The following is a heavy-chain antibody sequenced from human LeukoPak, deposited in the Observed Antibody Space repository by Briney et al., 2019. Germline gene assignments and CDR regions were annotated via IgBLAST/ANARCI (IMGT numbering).Heavy chain of an antibody. Sequence: PSETLSLTCAVYGGSFSGYYWSWIRQPPGKGLEWIGEINHSGSTNYNPSLKSRVTISVDTSKNQFSLKLSSVTAADTAVYYCARSRRGYQLPTGYYHYMDVWGKGTPVTVSS. CDR2: INHSGST. CDR1: GGSFSGYY. V-gene: IGHV4-34*01. D-gene: IGHD2-2*01. J-gene: IGHJ6*03. CDR3: ARSRRGYQLPTGYYHYMDV.